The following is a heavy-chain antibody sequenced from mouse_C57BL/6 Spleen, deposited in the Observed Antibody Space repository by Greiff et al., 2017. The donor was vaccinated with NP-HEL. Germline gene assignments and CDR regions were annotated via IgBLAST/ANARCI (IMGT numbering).Heavy chain of an antibody. CDR3: AILTGGWYFDV. CDR2: IYPSDSET. J-gene: IGHJ1*03. Sequence: QVQLQQPGAELVRPGSSVKLSCKASGYTFTSYWMDWVKQRPGQGLEWIGNIYPSDSETHYNQKFKDKATLTVDKSSSTAYMQLSSLTSEDSAVYYCAILTGGWYFDVWGTGTTVTVSS. CDR1: GYTFTSYW. D-gene: IGHD4-1*01. V-gene: IGHV1-61*01.